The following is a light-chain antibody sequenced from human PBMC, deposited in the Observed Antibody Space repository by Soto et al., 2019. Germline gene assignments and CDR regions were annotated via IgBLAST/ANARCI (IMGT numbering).Light chain of an antibody. CDR3: QHGGN. CDR1: QSVSNY. CDR2: DAY. V-gene: IGKV3-11*01. J-gene: IGKJ5*01. Sequence: EIVLTQSPATLSLSTGERATVSCRASQSVSNYLCWYQQKPGQAPRLLIYDAYNRATGLPARFSGSGSGTDFTLPISSLEHEDFVVYYCQHGGNFVQGTRREI.